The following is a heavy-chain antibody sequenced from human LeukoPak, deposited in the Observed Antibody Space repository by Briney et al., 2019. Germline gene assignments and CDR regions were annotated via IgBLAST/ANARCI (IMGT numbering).Heavy chain of an antibody. CDR2: ISANGGGT. CDR1: GFTFSSYA. V-gene: IGHV3-23*01. Sequence: PGGSLRLSCAASGFTFSSYAMSWVRQAPGEGLEWVSGISANGGGTYYADSVKGRFTISRDNSKNTLYLQMNSLRAEDTAVYYCAKVTYSSGWYRGDSFDYWGQGTLVTVSS. CDR3: AKVTYSSGWYRGDSFDY. D-gene: IGHD6-19*01. J-gene: IGHJ4*02.